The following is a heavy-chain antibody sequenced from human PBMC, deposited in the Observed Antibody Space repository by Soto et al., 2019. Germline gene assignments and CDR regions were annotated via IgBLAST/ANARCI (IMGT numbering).Heavy chain of an antibody. J-gene: IGHJ6*02. CDR1: GYSFTSYW. Sequence: GESLKISCKGSGYSFTSYWISWVRQMPGKGLEWMGRIDPSDSYTNYSPSFQGHVTISADKSISTAYLQWSSLKASDTAMYYCARHAKNVTQRYYYGMEVWGQGTTVTVSS. CDR3: ARHAKNVTQRYYYGMEV. CDR2: IDPSDSYT. D-gene: IGHD4-4*01. V-gene: IGHV5-10-1*01.